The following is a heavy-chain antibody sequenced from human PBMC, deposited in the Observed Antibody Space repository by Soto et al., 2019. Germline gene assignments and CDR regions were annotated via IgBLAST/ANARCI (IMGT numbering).Heavy chain of an antibody. J-gene: IGHJ5*02. CDR2: INAGNGNT. CDR3: ARSALTFGGVINSFWFDP. CDR1: GYTFTSYA. Sequence: QVQLVQSGAEVKKPGASVKVSCKASGYTFTSYAMHWVRQAPGQRLEWMGWINAGNGNTKYSQKFQGRVTITRDTSASTAYMELSSLRSEDTAVYYCARSALTFGGVINSFWFDPWGQGTLVTVSS. V-gene: IGHV1-3*01. D-gene: IGHD3-16*01.